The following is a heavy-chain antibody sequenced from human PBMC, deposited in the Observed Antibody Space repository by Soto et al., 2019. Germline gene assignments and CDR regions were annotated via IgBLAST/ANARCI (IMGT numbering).Heavy chain of an antibody. V-gene: IGHV3-30*04. CDR3: ARESWYSDCSGNYYSNYFDS. CDR2: ISSTGMKE. D-gene: IGHD3-22*01. CDR1: GFSFSDYP. Sequence: QVQLVESGGGVVQPGRSLSLSCAASGFSFSDYPMHWVRQAPGKGLEWVASISSTGMKEYYGDSVKGRLTISRDTSKNTLYLQMSSLRAEDTAVYYCARESWYSDCSGNYYSNYFDSWGQGTLVTVSS. J-gene: IGHJ4*02.